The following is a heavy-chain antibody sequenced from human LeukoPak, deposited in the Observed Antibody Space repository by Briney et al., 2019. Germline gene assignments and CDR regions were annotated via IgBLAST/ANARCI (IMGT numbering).Heavy chain of an antibody. J-gene: IGHJ4*02. V-gene: IGHV1-2*02. CDR1: GYTFTGYY. CDR3: ARSSTLSHYYDSSGYQDY. D-gene: IGHD3-22*01. Sequence: VASVKVSCKASGYTFTGYYMHWVRQAPGQGLEWMGWINPNSGGTNYAQKFQGRVTMTRDTSISTAYMELSRLRSDDTAVYYCARSSTLSHYYDSSGYQDYWGQGTLVTVSS. CDR2: INPNSGGT.